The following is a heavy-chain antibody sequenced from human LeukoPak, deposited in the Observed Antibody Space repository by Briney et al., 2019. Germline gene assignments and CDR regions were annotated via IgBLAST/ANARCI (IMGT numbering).Heavy chain of an antibody. J-gene: IGHJ5*02. V-gene: IGHV1-18*01. CDR3: ARDHHDYGGNSIWFDP. CDR1: GYTFTSYG. Sequence: GASVKVSCKASGYTFTSYGISWVRQAPGQGLEWMGWISAYNGNTNYAQKLQGRVTMTTDTSTSTAYMELRSLRSDDTAVYYCARDHHDYGGNSIWFDPWGQGTLVTVSS. CDR2: ISAYNGNT. D-gene: IGHD4-23*01.